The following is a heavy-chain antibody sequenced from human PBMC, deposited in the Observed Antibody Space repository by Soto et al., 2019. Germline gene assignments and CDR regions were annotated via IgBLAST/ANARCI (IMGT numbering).Heavy chain of an antibody. D-gene: IGHD3-10*01. CDR2: ISYDGSNK. CDR3: AKDSHYGSGSYYLVDY. Sequence: VQLVESGGGVVQPGRSLRLSCAASGFTFSSYGMHWVRQAPGKGLEWVAVISYDGSNKYYADSVKGRFTISRDNSKNTLYLQMNSLRAEDTAVYYCAKDSHYGSGSYYLVDYWGQGTLVTVSS. CDR1: GFTFSSYG. V-gene: IGHV3-30*18. J-gene: IGHJ4*02.